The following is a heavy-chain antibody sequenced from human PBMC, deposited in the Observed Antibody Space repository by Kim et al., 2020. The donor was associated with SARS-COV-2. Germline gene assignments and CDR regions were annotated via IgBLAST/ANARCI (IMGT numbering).Heavy chain of an antibody. CDR2: IWDDGSNK. CDR1: GFTFSSYG. D-gene: IGHD2-2*01. CDR3: ATREAMLDAFDL. V-gene: IGHV3-33*01. Sequence: GGSLRLSCAASGFTFSSYGMHWVRQAPGKGLEWVAVIWDDGSNKYYADSVKGRFTISRDNSKNTLYLQMNSLRAEDTAVYYCATREAMLDAFDLWGQGTMVTVSS. J-gene: IGHJ3*01.